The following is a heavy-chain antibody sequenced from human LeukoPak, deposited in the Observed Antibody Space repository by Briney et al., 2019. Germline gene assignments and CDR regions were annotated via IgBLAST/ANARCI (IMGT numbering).Heavy chain of an antibody. CDR2: INPNSGGT. V-gene: IGHV1-2*02. Sequence: ASVKVSCKASGYTFTGYYMHWVRQAPGQGLEWMGWINPNSGGTNYAQKFQGRVTMTRDTSISTAYMELSRLRSDDTAVYFCARESRCSSTSCYNWFDPWGQGTLVTVSS. CDR3: ARESRCSSTSCYNWFDP. J-gene: IGHJ5*02. CDR1: GYTFTGYY. D-gene: IGHD2-2*02.